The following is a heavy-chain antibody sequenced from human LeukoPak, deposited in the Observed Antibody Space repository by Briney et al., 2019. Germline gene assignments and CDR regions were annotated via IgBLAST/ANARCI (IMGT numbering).Heavy chain of an antibody. Sequence: ASVKVSCKASGCTFTGYYMHWVRQAPGQGLEWMGWINPNSGGTNYAQKFQGRVTMTRDTSISTAYMELSRLRSDDTAVYYCARGVWIAGSRFGRQNWFDPWGQGTLVTVSS. CDR1: GCTFTGYY. D-gene: IGHD2-21*01. V-gene: IGHV1-2*02. J-gene: IGHJ5*02. CDR2: INPNSGGT. CDR3: ARGVWIAGSRFGRQNWFDP.